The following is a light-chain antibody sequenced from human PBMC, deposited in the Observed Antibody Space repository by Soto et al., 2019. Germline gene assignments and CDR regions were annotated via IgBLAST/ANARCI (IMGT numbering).Light chain of an antibody. V-gene: IGKV2-28*01. CDR3: MQALQTPT. Sequence: IVMTQSPLSLPVTPLEPSSISCSSSQILLHSNGYNYLDWYLQKPGQSPQLLIYLGSNRASGVPDRFSGSGSGTDFTLKISRVEAEDVGVYYCMQALQTPTFGQGTRLEIK. CDR1: QILLHSNGYNY. J-gene: IGKJ5*01. CDR2: LGS.